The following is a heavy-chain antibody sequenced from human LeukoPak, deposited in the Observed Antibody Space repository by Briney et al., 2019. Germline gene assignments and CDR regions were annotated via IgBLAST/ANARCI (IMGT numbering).Heavy chain of an antibody. V-gene: IGHV3-21*01. J-gene: IGHJ4*02. CDR2: ISSSSSYI. CDR1: GFTFSNYV. Sequence: GGSLRLSCAASGFTFSNYVMNWVRQAPGKGLEWVSSISSSSSYIYYADSVKGRFTISRDNAKNSLYLQMNSLRAEDTAVYYCARLIVVVPAAIRGFDYWGQGTLVTVSS. D-gene: IGHD2-2*02. CDR3: ARLIVVVPAAIRGFDY.